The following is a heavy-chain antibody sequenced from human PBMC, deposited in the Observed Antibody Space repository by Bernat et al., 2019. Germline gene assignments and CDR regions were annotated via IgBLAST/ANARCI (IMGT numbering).Heavy chain of an antibody. CDR1: GYSISSGSYY. Sequence: QVQLQESGPGLVKPSETLSLTCAVSGYSISSGSYYWSWIRQPAGKGLEWIGRIYTSGSTNYNPSLKSRVTISVDTSKNQFSLKLSSVTAADTAVYYCARDRAMYYYDSSGYSNDAFDIWGQGTMVTVPS. D-gene: IGHD3-22*01. V-gene: IGHV4-61*02. J-gene: IGHJ3*02. CDR3: ARDRAMYYYDSSGYSNDAFDI. CDR2: IYTSGST.